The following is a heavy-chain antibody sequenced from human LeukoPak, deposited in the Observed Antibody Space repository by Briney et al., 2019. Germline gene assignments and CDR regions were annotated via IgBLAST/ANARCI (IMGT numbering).Heavy chain of an antibody. V-gene: IGHV3-30*18. CDR2: ISYDGTNK. D-gene: IGHD6-13*01. Sequence: PGRSLGLPCAASGFTFSSYGMHWVRQAPGKGLEWVGVISYDGTNKNYADSVKGRFTISRDNSKNTLYLQMNSLRAEDTAVYYCAKVGYSTNWLYFDYWGQGTLVTVSS. CDR3: AKVGYSTNWLYFDY. CDR1: GFTFSSYG. J-gene: IGHJ4*02.